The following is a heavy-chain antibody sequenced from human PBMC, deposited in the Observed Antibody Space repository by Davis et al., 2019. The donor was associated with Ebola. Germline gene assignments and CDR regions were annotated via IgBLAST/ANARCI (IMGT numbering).Heavy chain of an antibody. D-gene: IGHD3-10*01. V-gene: IGHV1-2*02. Sequence: ASVKVSCKASGYTFTGYYMQWVRQAPGQGLEWMGWINPNSGGTNYAQKFQGRVTMTRDTSISTAYMELSSLRSDDTAVYYCARESPLSFTGKLVRGWFDPWGQGTLVTVSS. CDR2: INPNSGGT. J-gene: IGHJ5*02. CDR1: GYTFTGYY. CDR3: ARESPLSFTGKLVRGWFDP.